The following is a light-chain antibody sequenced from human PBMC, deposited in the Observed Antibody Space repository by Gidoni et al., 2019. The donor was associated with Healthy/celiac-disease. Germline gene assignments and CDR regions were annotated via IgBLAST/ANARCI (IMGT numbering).Light chain of an antibody. CDR3: LQYYNYPWT. J-gene: IGKJ1*01. Sequence: IQMTKSPSSLSASVGDRVTITCRASQGIRNGLGWYQQKPGKAPKLLIYAASSLQSGVPSRFSGSGSGTDFTLTISSLQPEDFATYYCLQYYNYPWTFGQGTKVEIK. V-gene: IGKV1-6*01. CDR1: QGIRNG. CDR2: AAS.